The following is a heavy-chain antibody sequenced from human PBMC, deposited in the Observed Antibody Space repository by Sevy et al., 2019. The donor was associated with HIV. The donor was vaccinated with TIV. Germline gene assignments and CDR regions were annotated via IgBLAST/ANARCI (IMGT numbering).Heavy chain of an antibody. CDR2: ISWNSGRV. CDR1: GFTFDDYA. V-gene: IGHV3-9*01. J-gene: IGHJ4*02. D-gene: IGHD3-22*01. CDR3: AKDITMIVVADVHFGY. Sequence: GGSLRLSCAASGFTFDDYAMHWVRQTPGRGLEWVSGISWNSGRVGYADSVKGRFTISRDNAKNSLYLQMNSLRVEDTALYFCAKDITMIVVADVHFGYWGQGTLVTVSS.